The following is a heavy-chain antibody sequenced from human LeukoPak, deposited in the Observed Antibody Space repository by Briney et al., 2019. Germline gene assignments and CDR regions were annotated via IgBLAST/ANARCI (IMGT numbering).Heavy chain of an antibody. V-gene: IGHV4-39*07. J-gene: IGHJ4*02. CDR2: IYYSGTT. CDR1: GGSIRGSSYY. D-gene: IGHD1-26*01. Sequence: SETLSLTCTVSGGSIRGSSYYWVWIRQPPGKEPEYIGSIYYSGTTYYNPSLESRVTISLDMSKDQFSLKLSSVTAADTAVYYCARADIVGAIVNWGQGTLVTVSS. CDR3: ARADIVGAIVN.